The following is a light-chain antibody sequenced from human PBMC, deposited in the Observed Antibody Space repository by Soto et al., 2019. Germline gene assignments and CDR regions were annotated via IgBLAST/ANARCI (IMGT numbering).Light chain of an antibody. V-gene: IGKV3-15*01. J-gene: IGKJ5*01. CDR1: ESVRSY. CDR2: GAS. Sequence: EVVMTQSPVTLSVSPGERATLSCRASESVRSYLAWYQQKPGQAPRLLIYGASTRATGIPARFSGSGSGTEFTLTISSLQSEDFAIYYCQQYNNWPPITFGQGTRLEIK. CDR3: QQYNNWPPIT.